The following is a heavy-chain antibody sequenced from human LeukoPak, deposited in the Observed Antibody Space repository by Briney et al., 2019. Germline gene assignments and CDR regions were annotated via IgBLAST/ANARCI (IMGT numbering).Heavy chain of an antibody. CDR3: ARSYRGAYSP. V-gene: IGHV4-38-2*02. CDR2: INHRGNT. J-gene: IGHJ5*02. Sequence: SEPLSLPCTVSGYPINRGHFWGSIRHPPGTGLEWIGSINHRGNTYRNPSLESRVTMSVDTSKNQFSLKLRSVTAADTAMYFCARSYRGAYSPWGQGTLVTVSS. D-gene: IGHD1-26*01. CDR1: GYPINRGHF.